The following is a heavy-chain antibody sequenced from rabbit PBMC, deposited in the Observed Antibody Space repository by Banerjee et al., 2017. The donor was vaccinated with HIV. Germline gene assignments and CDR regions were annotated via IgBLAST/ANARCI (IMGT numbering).Heavy chain of an antibody. CDR2: INTSSGNT. D-gene: IGHD1-1*01. V-gene: IGHV1S45*01. CDR3: ARVYDSSSVYTSGAFDP. J-gene: IGHJ2*01. Sequence: QEQLEESGGGLVQPEGSLTLTCTASGFSFSNKYVMCWVRQAPGKGLEWIACINTSSGNTVYATWAKGRFTISKTSWTTVTLQMTSLTAADTATYFCARVYDSSSVYTSGAFDPWGPGTLVTVS. CDR1: GFSFSNKYV.